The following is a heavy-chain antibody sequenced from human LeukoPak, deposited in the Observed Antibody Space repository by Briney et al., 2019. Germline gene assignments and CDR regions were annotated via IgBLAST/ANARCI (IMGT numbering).Heavy chain of an antibody. D-gene: IGHD3-22*01. J-gene: IGHJ4*02. Sequence: GGSLRLSCAASGFTFSSYSMNWVRQAPGKGLEWVSSISSSSSHIYYADSVKGRFTISRDNAKNSLYLQMNSLRAEDTAVYYCARDRDYYDSSGYYSLLGYWGQGTLVTVSS. CDR1: GFTFSSYS. CDR2: ISSSSSHI. V-gene: IGHV3-21*01. CDR3: ARDRDYYDSSGYYSLLGY.